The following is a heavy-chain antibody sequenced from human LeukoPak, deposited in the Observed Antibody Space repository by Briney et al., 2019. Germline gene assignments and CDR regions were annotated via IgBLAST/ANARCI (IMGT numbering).Heavy chain of an antibody. J-gene: IGHJ6*03. CDR3: ARDLVVATINPNYYMDV. CDR2: IYSGGST. V-gene: IGHV3-53*01. D-gene: IGHD5-12*01. CDR1: GFTVSSNY. Sequence: GGSLRLSRAASGFTVSSNYRSWVRQAPGKGLEWVSVIYSGGSTYYADSVKGRFTISRDNSKNTLYLQMNSLRAEDTAVYYCARDLVVATINPNYYMDVWGKGTTVTVSS.